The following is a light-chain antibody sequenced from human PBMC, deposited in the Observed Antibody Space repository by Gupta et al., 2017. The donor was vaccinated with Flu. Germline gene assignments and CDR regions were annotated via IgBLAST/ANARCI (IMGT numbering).Light chain of an antibody. CDR2: AAS. CDR3: QQVNDYPPT. Sequence: DIQLTQSPSFLSASVGDRVTITCRASQGIRSYLAWYQQSPGKAPKLLIYAASTLQSGVPSRFSGSGSATXFTLTIXSLQSEDFATYYCQQVNDYPPTFGXGTKVEIK. J-gene: IGKJ1*01. V-gene: IGKV1-9*01. CDR1: QGIRSY.